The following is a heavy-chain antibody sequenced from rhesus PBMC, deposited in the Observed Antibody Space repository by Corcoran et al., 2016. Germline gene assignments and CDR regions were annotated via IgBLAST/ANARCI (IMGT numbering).Heavy chain of an antibody. V-gene: IGHV4-122*02. CDR1: GYSIGSGYG. D-gene: IGHD3-16*01. CDR3: ARDKGIVVIITRGSAY. Sequence: QLQLQESGPGLVKPSETLSLTCAVSGYSIGSGYGCRWIRHPPGKRLEWIGYISYSGSTSYNPSLMCRDNIASNTSYTQFSLNLSSMSGTDTAVYYCARDKGIVVIITRGSAYWGQGVLVTVSS. CDR2: ISYSGST. J-gene: IGHJ4*01.